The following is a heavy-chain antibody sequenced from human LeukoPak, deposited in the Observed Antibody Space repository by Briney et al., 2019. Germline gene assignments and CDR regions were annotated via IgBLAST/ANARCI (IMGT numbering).Heavy chain of an antibody. CDR3: ARGSYSSSWTTYFDY. J-gene: IGHJ4*02. Sequence: PSETLSLTCTVSGGSISSYYWSWIRQPPGKGLEWIGYIYYSGSTYYNPSLKSRVTISVDTSKNQFSLKLSSVTAADTAVYYCARGSYSSSWTTYFDYWGQGTLVTVSS. V-gene: IGHV4-59*06. D-gene: IGHD6-13*01. CDR2: IYYSGST. CDR1: GGSISSYY.